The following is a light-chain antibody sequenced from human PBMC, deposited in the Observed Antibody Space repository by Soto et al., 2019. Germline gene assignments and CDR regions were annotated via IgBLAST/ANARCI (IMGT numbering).Light chain of an antibody. Sequence: DSQMTQSPSSLSASLGDRVTITLRASQSFSHYVNWYQQKPGTAPKHIIYAATTLQSGDPSRFRGSKSGPDVTLTISGLQTADFATYSCQQSFSTPWTFGQGTNVEIK. V-gene: IGKV1-39*01. CDR1: QSFSHY. J-gene: IGKJ1*01. CDR2: AAT. CDR3: QQSFSTPWT.